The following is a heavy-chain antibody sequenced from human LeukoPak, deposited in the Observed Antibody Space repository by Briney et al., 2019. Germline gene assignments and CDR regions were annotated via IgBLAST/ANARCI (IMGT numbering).Heavy chain of an antibody. D-gene: IGHD3-22*01. CDR2: IYSGGST. V-gene: IGHV3-66*01. CDR3: ARDLFNYYDSSDQNFDY. Sequence: GGSLRLSCAASGFTVSSNYMSWVRQAPGKGLEWVSVIYSGGSTYYAGSVKGRFTISRDNSKNTLYLQMNSLRAEDTAVYYCARDLFNYYDSSDQNFDYWGQGTLVTVSS. CDR1: GFTVSSNY. J-gene: IGHJ4*02.